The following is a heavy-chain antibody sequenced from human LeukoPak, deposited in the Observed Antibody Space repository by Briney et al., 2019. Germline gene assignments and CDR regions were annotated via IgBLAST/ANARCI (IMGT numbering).Heavy chain of an antibody. CDR2: IRSKAYGGTT. Sequence: PGGSLRLSCTASGFTFGDYAMSWVRQAPGKGLEWVGFIRSKAYGGTTEYAASVKGRFTISRDDSKSIAYLQMHSLKTEDTAVYYCTSTYYDFWSGEHWGQGTLVTVSS. D-gene: IGHD3-3*01. J-gene: IGHJ4*02. V-gene: IGHV3-49*04. CDR3: TSTYYDFWSGEH. CDR1: GFTFGDYA.